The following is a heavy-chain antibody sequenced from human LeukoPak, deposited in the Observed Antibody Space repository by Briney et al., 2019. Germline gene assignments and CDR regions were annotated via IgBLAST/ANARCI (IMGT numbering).Heavy chain of an antibody. Sequence: GGSLRLSCAASGFTFSSYGMHWVRQAPGKGLEWVAVISSDGSNKYNADSVKGRFTISRDNSKNTLYLQMNSLRADDTAVYYCAREGVGVLDYWGQGTLVTVSS. J-gene: IGHJ4*02. CDR2: ISSDGSNK. CDR1: GFTFSSYG. V-gene: IGHV3-30*19. CDR3: AREGVGVLDY. D-gene: IGHD1-26*01.